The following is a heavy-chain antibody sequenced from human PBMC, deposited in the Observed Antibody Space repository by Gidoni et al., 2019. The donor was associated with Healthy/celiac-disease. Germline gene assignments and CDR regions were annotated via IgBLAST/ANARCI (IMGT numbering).Heavy chain of an antibody. CDR2: IRSKAYGGTT. D-gene: IGHD6-25*01. CDR3: TRVASAAGYYYRDV. V-gene: IGHV3-49*04. J-gene: IGHJ6*03. Sequence: EVQLMYSGGGLVQPGRSLRLSCTAAGFTFGDYAMSWVRQAPGKGLEWVGFIRSKAYGGTTEYAASVKGRCTSSRDDSKSIAYLQMNSLKNEDTAVEYGTRVASAAGYYYRDVWGKGTTVTVSS. CDR1: GFTFGDYA.